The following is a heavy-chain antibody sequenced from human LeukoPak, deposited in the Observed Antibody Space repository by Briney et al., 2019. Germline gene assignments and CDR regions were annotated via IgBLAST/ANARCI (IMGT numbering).Heavy chain of an antibody. D-gene: IGHD3-22*01. J-gene: IGHJ4*02. V-gene: IGHV3-20*04. CDR2: INWNGGSS. Sequence: PGGSLRLSCATSGFTFNDYGMSWVRQAPGKGLEWVSGINWNGGSSYYAGSVKGRFTISRDNAKSSLFLQMNSLRVEDTAVFYCVRASYSSGHYYEEVFDYWGQGTLVTVSP. CDR3: VRASYSSGHYYEEVFDY. CDR1: GFTFNDYG.